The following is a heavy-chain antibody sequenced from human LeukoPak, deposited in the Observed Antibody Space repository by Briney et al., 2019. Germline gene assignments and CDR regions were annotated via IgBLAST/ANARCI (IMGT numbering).Heavy chain of an antibody. Sequence: GGSLRLSCAASGFTFSNAWMSWVRQAPGKGLEWVGRIKSKTDGGTTDYAAPVKGRFTISRDDSKNTLYLQMNSLKTEDTAVYYCTTVGVSVVPATYYYYYYMDVWGKGTTVTVSS. D-gene: IGHD2-2*01. CDR1: GFTFSNAW. V-gene: IGHV3-15*01. CDR2: IKSKTDGGTT. CDR3: TTVGVSVVPATYYYYYYMDV. J-gene: IGHJ6*03.